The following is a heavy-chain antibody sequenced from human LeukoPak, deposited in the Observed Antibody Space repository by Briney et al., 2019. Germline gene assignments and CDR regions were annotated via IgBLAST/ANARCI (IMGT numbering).Heavy chain of an antibody. CDR3: ATRGLGVRGVTYYYMDV. V-gene: IGHV3-30*04. CDR2: ISYDGSNK. CDR1: GFTFSSYA. D-gene: IGHD3-10*01. J-gene: IGHJ6*03. Sequence: GRSLRLSCAASGFTFSSYAMHWVRQAPGKGLEWVAVISYDGSNKYYADSVKGRFTISRDNSKNTLYLQMNSLRAEDTAVYYCATRGLGVRGVTYYYMDVWGKETTVTVSS.